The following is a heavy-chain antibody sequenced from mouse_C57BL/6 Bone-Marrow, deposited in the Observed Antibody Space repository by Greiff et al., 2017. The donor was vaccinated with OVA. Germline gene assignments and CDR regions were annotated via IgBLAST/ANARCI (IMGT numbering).Heavy chain of an antibody. Sequence: EVKLVESGPELVKPGASVKMSCKASGYTFTDYNMHWVKQSHGKSLEWIGYINPNNGGTSYNQKFKGKATLTVNKSSSTAYMELRSLTSEDSAVYYCASPRDGYSAWFAYWGQGTLVTVSA. J-gene: IGHJ3*01. V-gene: IGHV1-22*01. D-gene: IGHD2-3*01. CDR3: ASPRDGYSAWFAY. CDR2: INPNNGGT. CDR1: GYTFTDYN.